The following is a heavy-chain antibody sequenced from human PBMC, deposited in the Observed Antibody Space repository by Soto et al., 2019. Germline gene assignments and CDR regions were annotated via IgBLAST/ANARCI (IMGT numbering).Heavy chain of an antibody. CDR3: ARGLVLRFLEWLHWFDP. CDR2: IYYSGST. Sequence: SETLSLTCTVSGGSISSGGYYWSWIRQHPGKGLEWIGYIYYSGSTYYNPSLKSRVTISVDTSKNQFSLKPSSVTAADTAVYYCARGLVLRFLEWLHWFDPWGQGTLVTVSS. V-gene: IGHV4-31*03. CDR1: GGSISSGGYY. D-gene: IGHD3-3*01. J-gene: IGHJ5*02.